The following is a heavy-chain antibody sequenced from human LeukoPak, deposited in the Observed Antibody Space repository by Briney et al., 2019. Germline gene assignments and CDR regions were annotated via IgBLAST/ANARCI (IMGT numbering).Heavy chain of an antibody. J-gene: IGHJ4*02. CDR3: AKDYSGWPNGFDY. Sequence: GGSLRLSCAASGFTFSSYSMNWVRQAPGKGLEWVSGISWNSGSIGYADSVKGRFTISRDNAKNSLYLQMNSLRAEDTALYYCAKDYSGWPNGFDYWGQGTLVTVSS. CDR2: ISWNSGSI. V-gene: IGHV3-9*01. CDR1: GFTFSSYS. D-gene: IGHD6-19*01.